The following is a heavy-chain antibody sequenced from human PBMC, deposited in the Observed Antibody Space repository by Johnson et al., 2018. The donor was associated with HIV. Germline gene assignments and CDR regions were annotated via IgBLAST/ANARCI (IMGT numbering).Heavy chain of an antibody. V-gene: IGHV3-66*01. CDR2: IASGGST. Sequence: VQLVESGGGLVQPGRSLRLSCAASGFTFDDYAMHWVRQAPGKGLEWVSVIASGGSTYYADSLKDRFTISRDTSKHTLYLKMNSLRAEDTAVYYCAREEGGYYDSSGYYYVGAFDIWGQGTMVTVSS. CDR1: GFTFDDYA. CDR3: AREEGGYYDSSGYYYVGAFDI. J-gene: IGHJ3*02. D-gene: IGHD3-22*01.